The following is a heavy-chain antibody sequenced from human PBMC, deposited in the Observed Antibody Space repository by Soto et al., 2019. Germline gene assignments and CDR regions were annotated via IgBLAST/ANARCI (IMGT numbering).Heavy chain of an antibody. CDR3: ARQVLVPAAIGGLDV. D-gene: IGHD2-2*02. J-gene: IGHJ6*02. V-gene: IGHV4-39*01. CDR2: IYYSGST. CDR1: GGSTSSSRHY. Sequence: QLPLQESGPGLVKPSETLSLTCTVSGGSTSSSRHYWGWIRQPPGKGLEWIGSIYYSGSTYYNTSLKSRVTIAVDTSKNQFSLKLSSVTAADTAVYYCARQVLVPAAIGGLDVWGQVTTVTVSS.